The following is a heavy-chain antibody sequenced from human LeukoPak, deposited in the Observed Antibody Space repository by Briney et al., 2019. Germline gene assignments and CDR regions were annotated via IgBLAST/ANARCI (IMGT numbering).Heavy chain of an antibody. CDR2: ISSAGDT. D-gene: IGHD3-16*02. CDR1: GLSVSNNY. V-gene: IGHV3-66*01. Sequence: GGSLRLSCATAGLSVSNNYMSWVRQAPGKGLEWVSVISSAGDTYYADSVKGRFSISRDTSKNTLFLQMNSLRAEDTAVYYCAKDRYIFDNWGQGTLVTVSS. J-gene: IGHJ4*02. CDR3: AKDRYIFDN.